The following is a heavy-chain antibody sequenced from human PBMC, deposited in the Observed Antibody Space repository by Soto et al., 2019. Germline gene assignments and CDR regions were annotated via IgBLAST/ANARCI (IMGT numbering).Heavy chain of an antibody. D-gene: IGHD5-12*01. J-gene: IGHJ3*02. V-gene: IGHV4-59*01. CDR1: GGSISRLY. CDR2: TFNRGST. Sequence: QVQLQESGPGLVKPSETLSLPCTVSGGSISRLYWNWIRQPPGKGLEWIGSTFNRGSTTYNPSLKILITISDNPSTTHSTLKLTSVTAADTAAYYCAIVREYSGYGNAFDIWGQGTMVTVSS. CDR3: AIVREYSGYGNAFDI.